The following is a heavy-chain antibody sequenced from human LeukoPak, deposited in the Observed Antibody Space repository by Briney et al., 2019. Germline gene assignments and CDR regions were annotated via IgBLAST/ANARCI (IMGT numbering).Heavy chain of an antibody. J-gene: IGHJ4*02. V-gene: IGHV3-11*06. Sequence: PGGSLRLSCAASGFIFSDYYMTWISQAPGKGLEWLSYISGSGSDTNYADSVKGRFTTSRDNAKNSLHLQMNSLRDEDTAVYYCARVTGTWWADYWGQGTLVTVSS. CDR3: ARVTGTWWADY. CDR1: GFIFSDYY. CDR2: ISGSGSDT. D-gene: IGHD2-8*02.